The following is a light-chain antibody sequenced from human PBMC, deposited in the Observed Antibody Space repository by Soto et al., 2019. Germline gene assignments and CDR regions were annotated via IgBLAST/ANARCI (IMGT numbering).Light chain of an antibody. Sequence: QSALTQPASVSGSPGQSITISCAGTMRDVGAYNLVSWYQQHPGTAPQLIIYEVRNRPSGISFRFSGSKSGNTASLTISGLQAEDEADYYRSSYTSKSSLIFGGGTKLTVL. CDR2: EVR. J-gene: IGLJ2*01. CDR1: MRDVGAYNL. V-gene: IGLV2-14*01. CDR3: SSYTSKSSLI.